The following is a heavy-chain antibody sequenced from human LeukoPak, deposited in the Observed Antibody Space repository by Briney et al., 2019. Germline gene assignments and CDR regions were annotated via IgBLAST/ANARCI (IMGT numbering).Heavy chain of an antibody. J-gene: IGHJ4*02. CDR1: GFTVSSKY. D-gene: IGHD4-17*01. CDR3: EREKDTVFDY. Sequence: GGSLRLSCAASGFTVSSKYMSWVRQAPGKGLEWVSFIYSGGSTYYEASVKGRLTISRDNTKNTLYLQMSSLRAEDAAVYYCEREKDTVFDYWGQGTLVTVSS. CDR2: IYSGGST. V-gene: IGHV3-66*02.